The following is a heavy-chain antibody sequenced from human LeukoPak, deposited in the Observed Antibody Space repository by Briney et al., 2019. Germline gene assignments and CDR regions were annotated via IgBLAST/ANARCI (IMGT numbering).Heavy chain of an antibody. D-gene: IGHD3-22*01. J-gene: IGHJ4*02. CDR3: ARDRDRYYDSSGYHDY. V-gene: IGHV3-33*01. CDR2: IWYDGSNK. Sequence: GGSLRLSWAASGFTFSSYGMHWVRQAPGKGLEWVAVIWYDGSNKYYADSVKGRFTISRDNSKNTLYLQMNSLRAEDTAVYYCARDRDRYYDSSGYHDYWGQGTLVTVSS. CDR1: GFTFSSYG.